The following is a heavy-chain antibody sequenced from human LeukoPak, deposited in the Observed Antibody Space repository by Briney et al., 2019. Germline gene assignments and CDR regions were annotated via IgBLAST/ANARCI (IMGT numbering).Heavy chain of an antibody. V-gene: IGHV3-23*01. CDR3: ATYRQVLLPFES. J-gene: IGHJ4*02. D-gene: IGHD2/OR15-2a*01. Sequence: GGSLRLSCEASGFTFSTFAMIWVRQPPGKGLEWVSSIFPGGGGIHYADSVRGRFTISRDNSKSTLSLQMNSLRAEDTAIYYCATYRQVLLPFESWGQGTLVTVSS. CDR1: GFTFSTFA. CDR2: IFPGGGGI.